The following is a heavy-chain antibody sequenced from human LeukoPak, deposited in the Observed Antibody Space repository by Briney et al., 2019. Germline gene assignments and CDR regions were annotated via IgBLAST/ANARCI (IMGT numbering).Heavy chain of an antibody. Sequence: PGGSLRPSCAASGFTFSSYSMIWVRQAPGKGLEWVSTITGSSGNTYYAEPAKGRFTISRDNAKNSLYLQMNSLRADDTAVYYCAMATDSYQFDYWGQGTLVTVSS. CDR3: AMATDSYQFDY. J-gene: IGHJ4*02. D-gene: IGHD5-24*01. CDR2: ITGSSGNT. V-gene: IGHV3-21*01. CDR1: GFTFSSYS.